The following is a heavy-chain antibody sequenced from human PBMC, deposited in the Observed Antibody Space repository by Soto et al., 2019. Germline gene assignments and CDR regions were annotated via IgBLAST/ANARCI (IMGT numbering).Heavy chain of an antibody. CDR1: GGSISSGGYY. J-gene: IGHJ4*02. CDR2: IYYSGDT. V-gene: IGHV4-30-4*08. Sequence: PSETLSLTCTVSGGSISSGGYYWSWIRQHPGKGLEWIGYIYYSGDTSYNPSLKSRVTTSVDTSKNQFSLKLSSVTAADTAVYYCARVADCSGGRCYFSVDYWGQGTLVTVSS. D-gene: IGHD2-15*01. CDR3: ARVADCSGGRCYFSVDY.